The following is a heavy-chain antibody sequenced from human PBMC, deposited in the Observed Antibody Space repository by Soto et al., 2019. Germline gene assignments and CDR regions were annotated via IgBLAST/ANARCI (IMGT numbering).Heavy chain of an antibody. CDR2: ISGSGGST. V-gene: IGHV3-23*01. D-gene: IGHD6-13*01. Sequence: GESLKISCAASGFTFSSYAMSWVRQAPGKGLEWVSAISGSGGSTYYADSVKGRFTISRDNSKNTLYLQMNSLRAEDTAVYYCAKDPYSSSWSNWFDPWGQGTLVTVSS. CDR1: GFTFSSYA. J-gene: IGHJ5*02. CDR3: AKDPYSSSWSNWFDP.